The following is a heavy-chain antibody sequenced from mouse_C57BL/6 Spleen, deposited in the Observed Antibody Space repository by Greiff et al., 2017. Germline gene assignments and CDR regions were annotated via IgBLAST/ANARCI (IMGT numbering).Heavy chain of an antibody. D-gene: IGHD2-10*01. Sequence: EVTLVASGEGLVKPGGSLKLSCAASGFTFSSYAMSWVRQTPEKRLEWVAYISSGGDYIYYADTVKGRFTISRDNARNNQYLQMSSQKTEDTAMYYCTRGPYYPRNAMDYWGQGTSVTVSS. CDR3: TRGPYYPRNAMDY. CDR1: GFTFSSYA. CDR2: ISSGGDYI. J-gene: IGHJ4*01. V-gene: IGHV5-9-1*02.